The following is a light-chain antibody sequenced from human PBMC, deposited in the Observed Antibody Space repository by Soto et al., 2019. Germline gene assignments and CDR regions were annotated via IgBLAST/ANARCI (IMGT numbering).Light chain of an antibody. CDR3: QQYDNLLLS. J-gene: IGKJ4*01. CDR2: DAS. CDR1: HDISNY. Sequence: DLQMTQSPSSLSASLGARITITCQASHDISNYLNWYQQKAGKAPKLLIYDASNLEAGVPSRFSGSGSGTVFSLTISSLPPEDAATYYCQQYDNLLLSFGGGTKVEIK. V-gene: IGKV1-33*01.